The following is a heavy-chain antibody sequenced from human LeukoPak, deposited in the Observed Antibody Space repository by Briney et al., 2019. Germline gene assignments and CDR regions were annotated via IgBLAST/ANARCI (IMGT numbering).Heavy chain of an antibody. Sequence: SETLSLTCTVYGGSFSGYYWSWIRRPPGSGLEWIGEVNHSGSINYNPSLKSRVTISVDTSKNQFSLKLSSVTAADTAVYYCARARSGKWGFDYWGQGTLVTVSS. CDR2: VNHSGSI. V-gene: IGHV4-34*01. J-gene: IGHJ4*02. CDR3: ARARSGKWGFDY. CDR1: GGSFSGYY. D-gene: IGHD1-26*01.